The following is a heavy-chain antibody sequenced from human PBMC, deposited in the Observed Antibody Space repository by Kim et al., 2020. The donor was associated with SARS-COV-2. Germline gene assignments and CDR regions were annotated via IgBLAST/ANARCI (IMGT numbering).Heavy chain of an antibody. J-gene: IGHJ4*02. V-gene: IGHV3-33*06. Sequence: GGSLRLSCAASGFTFSNYGMHWVRQAPGKGLEWVAVIWYDGTNKFYADSVKGRFTISRDNSKNTLFLQMNSLRAEDTAVYYCAKDPATTVIRYSFDYWGQGTLVTVSS. CDR1: GFTFSNYG. CDR2: IWYDGTNK. D-gene: IGHD4-17*01. CDR3: AKDPATTVIRYSFDY.